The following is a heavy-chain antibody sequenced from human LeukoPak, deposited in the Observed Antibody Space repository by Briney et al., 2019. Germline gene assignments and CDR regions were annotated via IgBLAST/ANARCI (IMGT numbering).Heavy chain of an antibody. CDR3: ARLGGYSYGSSYYFDY. D-gene: IGHD5-18*01. CDR1: GGSISSSNYY. Sequence: SETLSLTCTVSGGSISSSNYYWGWIRQPPGKGLEWIGNIFYSGNTYYNPSLKSRVTISVDTSKNQFSPRLSSVTAADTAVYYCARLGGYSYGSSYYFDYWGQGTLVTVSS. J-gene: IGHJ4*02. V-gene: IGHV4-39*01. CDR2: IFYSGNT.